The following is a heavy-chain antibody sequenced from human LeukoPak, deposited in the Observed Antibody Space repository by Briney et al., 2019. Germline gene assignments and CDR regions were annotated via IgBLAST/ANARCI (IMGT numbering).Heavy chain of an antibody. CDR3: ARGLGSGYYYYYMDV. V-gene: IGHV3-23*01. CDR1: GFTFSSYA. J-gene: IGHJ6*03. Sequence: GGSLRLSRAASGFTFSSYAISWVRQAPGKGLEWVSAISGSGGSTYYADSVKGRFTISRDNAKNSLYLQMNSLRDEDTAVYYCARGLGSGYYYYYMDVWGKGTTVTVSS. CDR2: ISGSGGST. D-gene: IGHD3-3*01.